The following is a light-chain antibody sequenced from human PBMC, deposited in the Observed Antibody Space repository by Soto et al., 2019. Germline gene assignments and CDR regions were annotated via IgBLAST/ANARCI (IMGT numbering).Light chain of an antibody. J-gene: IGKJ2*01. CDR2: DSS. CDR3: QYHTDWPPYT. V-gene: IGKV3-11*02. Sequence: EMVLTQSPATLSLSPGDRATLSCRASQSVGRYLAWYQQRPGQAPRLLIYDSSNRVTGIPARFSGNGSGRDFTLTISSLEPEDFAVYYCQYHTDWPPYTFDQGNTLEI. CDR1: QSVGRY.